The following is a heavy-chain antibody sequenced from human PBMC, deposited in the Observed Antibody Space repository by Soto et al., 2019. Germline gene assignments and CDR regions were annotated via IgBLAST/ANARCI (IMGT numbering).Heavy chain of an antibody. J-gene: IGHJ4*02. CDR3: ARQGNGAEGFDY. V-gene: IGHV5-51*01. Sequence: GESLKISCKGSGYYFPSYWIGWVRQMPEKGLEWMGIFYPGGSDTRYSPSFQGQVTISADRSISTAYLQWSSLKPSDTAMYYCARQGNGAEGFDYWGQGTLVTVSS. D-gene: IGHD4-17*01. CDR1: GYYFPSYW. CDR2: FYPGGSDT.